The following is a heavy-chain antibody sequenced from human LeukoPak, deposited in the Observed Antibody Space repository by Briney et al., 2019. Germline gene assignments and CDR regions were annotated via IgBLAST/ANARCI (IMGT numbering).Heavy chain of an antibody. CDR2: INHSGST. J-gene: IGHJ4*02. D-gene: IGHD2/OR15-2a*01. CDR1: GGSLSDYY. Sequence: SETLSLTCAVYGGSLSDYYWSWIRQTPGKGLEWIGEINHSGSTKYNPSLKSRVTISIDTSKNHFSLKLSSVTAADTAVYFCASASISHYLFDNWGQGILVTVSS. V-gene: IGHV4-34*01. CDR3: ASASISHYLFDN.